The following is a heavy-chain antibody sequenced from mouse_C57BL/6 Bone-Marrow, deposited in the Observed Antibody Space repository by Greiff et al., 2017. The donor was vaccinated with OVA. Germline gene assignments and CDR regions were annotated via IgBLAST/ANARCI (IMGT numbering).Heavy chain of an antibody. CDR3: TRLDSSGYWFAY. V-gene: IGHV5-9-1*02. Sequence: EVQLVESGEGLVKPGGFLKLSCAASGFTFSSYAMSWVRQTPEKRLEWVAYISSGGDYIYYADTVKGRFTISRDNARNTLYLQMSSLKSEDTAMYYCTRLDSSGYWFAYWGQGTLVTVSA. J-gene: IGHJ3*01. CDR2: ISSGGDYI. CDR1: GFTFSSYA. D-gene: IGHD3-2*02.